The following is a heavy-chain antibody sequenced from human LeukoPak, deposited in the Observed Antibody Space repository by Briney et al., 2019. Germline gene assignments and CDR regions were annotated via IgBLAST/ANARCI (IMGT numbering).Heavy chain of an antibody. CDR1: GFTFSSYG. J-gene: IGHJ3*02. D-gene: IGHD3-9*01. V-gene: IGHV3-23*01. CDR3: AKLQDILTGYDAFDI. CDR2: ISGSGGST. Sequence: GGSLRLSCAASGFTFSSYGMSWVRQAPGKGLEWVSAISGSGGSTYYADSVKGRFTISRDNSKNTLYLQMNSLRAEDTAVYYCAKLQDILTGYDAFDIWGQGTMVTVSS.